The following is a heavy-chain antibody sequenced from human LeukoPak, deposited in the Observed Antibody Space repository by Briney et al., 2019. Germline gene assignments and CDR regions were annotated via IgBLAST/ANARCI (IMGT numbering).Heavy chain of an antibody. CDR3: ARDGRLGTYYYYYYMDV. J-gene: IGHJ6*03. D-gene: IGHD1-14*01. Sequence: SQTLSLTCTVSGGSISSGSYYWSWIRQPAGKGLECIGRIYTSGSTNYNPSLKSRVTISVDTSKNQFSLKLSSVTAADTAVYYCARDGRLGTYYYYYYMDVWGKGTTVTVSS. CDR2: IYTSGST. CDR1: GGSISSGSYY. V-gene: IGHV4-61*02.